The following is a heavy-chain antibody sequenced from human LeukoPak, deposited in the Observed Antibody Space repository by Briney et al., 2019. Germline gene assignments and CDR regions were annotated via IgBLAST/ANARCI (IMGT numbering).Heavy chain of an antibody. CDR1: GFTFSSYW. V-gene: IGHV3-7*01. CDR2: IKQDGSEK. J-gene: IGHJ5*02. D-gene: IGHD3-3*01. Sequence: PGGSLRLSCAASGFTFSSYWMSWVRQAPGKGLEWVANIKQDGSEKYYVDSVKGRFTISRDNAKNSLYLQMNSLRAEDTAVYYCAREGYDFWSGYYYVHWFDPWGQGTLVTVSS. CDR3: AREGYDFWSGYYYVHWFDP.